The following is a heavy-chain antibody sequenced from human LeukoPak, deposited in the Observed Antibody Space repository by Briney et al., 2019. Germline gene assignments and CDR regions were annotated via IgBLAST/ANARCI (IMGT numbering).Heavy chain of an antibody. Sequence: SETLSLTCTVSGGSISSYYWGWLRQPPGKGLEWIGRIYYSGSTYYNPSLKSRVTISVDTSKNQFSLKLSSVTAADTAVYYCARPYDSSGYSLFGYWGQGTLVTVSS. CDR3: ARPYDSSGYSLFGY. V-gene: IGHV4-39*01. J-gene: IGHJ4*02. CDR1: GGSISSYY. CDR2: IYYSGST. D-gene: IGHD3-22*01.